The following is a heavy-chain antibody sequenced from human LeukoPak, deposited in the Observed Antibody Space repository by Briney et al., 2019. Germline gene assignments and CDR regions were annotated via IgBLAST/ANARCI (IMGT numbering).Heavy chain of an antibody. Sequence: SDTLSLTCTVSGCSISSHYWSWVRQPAGKGLEWIGRIYTSRSTKYNHSLKSRVTMSVDTSKNSFSLKLSSVTAADTAVYYCARDLVIVVVPAAIEANWFDPWGQGTLVTVSS. CDR1: GCSISSHY. D-gene: IGHD2-2*03. J-gene: IGHJ5*02. CDR2: IYTSRST. CDR3: ARDLVIVVVPAAIEANWFDP. V-gene: IGHV4-4*07.